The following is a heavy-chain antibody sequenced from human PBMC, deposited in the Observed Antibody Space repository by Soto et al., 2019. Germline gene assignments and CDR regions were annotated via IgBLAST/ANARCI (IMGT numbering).Heavy chain of an antibody. V-gene: IGHV3-48*02. D-gene: IGHD3-10*01. CDR2: IGSSSDTI. Sequence: PGGSLRLSCAASGISFSSYSMSWVRQAPGKGLEWISYIGSSSDTIHYAVSVLGRFTISRDNANNLLYLEMNSLRDEDTAVYYCASRGWFDSWGQGTLVTVSS. CDR3: ASRGWFDS. J-gene: IGHJ5*01. CDR1: GISFSSYS.